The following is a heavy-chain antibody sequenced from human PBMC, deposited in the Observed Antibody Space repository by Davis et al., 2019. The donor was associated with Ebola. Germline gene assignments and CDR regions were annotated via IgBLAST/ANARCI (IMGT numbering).Heavy chain of an antibody. CDR3: ARDRIPLDYGAPFDF. CDR1: GFTFSGYT. V-gene: IGHV3-21*01. Sequence: GESLKISCAASGFTFSGYTMNWVRQAPGKGLEWVSSIASDSSYMFYADSMKGQFTISRDNAKNSVYLQMNSLRVEDTAIYYCARDRIPLDYGAPFDFWGQGTLVTVSS. CDR2: IASDSSYM. D-gene: IGHD4-17*01. J-gene: IGHJ4*02.